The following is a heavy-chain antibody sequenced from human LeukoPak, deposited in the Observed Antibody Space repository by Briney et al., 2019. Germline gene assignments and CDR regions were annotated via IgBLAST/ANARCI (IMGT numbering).Heavy chain of an antibody. CDR3: AVVKGYYDFWSGYYSWFDP. J-gene: IGHJ5*02. V-gene: IGHV4-34*01. Sequence: SETLSLTCAVYGGSFSGYYWSWIRQPPGKGLEWIGEINHSGSTNYNPSLKSRVTISVDTSKNQFSLKLSSVTAADTAVYYCAVVKGYYDFWSGYYSWFDPWGQGTLVTVSS. D-gene: IGHD3-3*01. CDR1: GGSFSGYY. CDR2: INHSGST.